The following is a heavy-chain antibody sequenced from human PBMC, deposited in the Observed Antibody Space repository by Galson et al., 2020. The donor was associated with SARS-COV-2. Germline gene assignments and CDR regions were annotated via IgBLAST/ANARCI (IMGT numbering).Heavy chain of an antibody. D-gene: IGHD3-10*01. Sequence: VKVSCKASGYTFTSYGISWVRQAPGQGLEWMGWISAYNGNTNYAQKLQGRVTMTTDTSTSTAYMELRSLRSDDTAVYYCARKRGAGWFGEFNWFDPWGQGTLVTVSS. V-gene: IGHV1-18*01. CDR2: ISAYNGNT. CDR3: ARKRGAGWFGEFNWFDP. J-gene: IGHJ5*02. CDR1: GYTFTSYG.